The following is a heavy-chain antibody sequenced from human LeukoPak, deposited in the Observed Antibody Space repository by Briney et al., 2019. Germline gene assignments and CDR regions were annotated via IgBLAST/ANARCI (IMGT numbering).Heavy chain of an antibody. CDR1: GYTFTSYG. J-gene: IGHJ4*02. CDR2: ISAYNGNT. D-gene: IGHD3-22*01. V-gene: IGHV1-18*01. Sequence: GASVKVSCKAPGYTFTSYGISWVRQAPGQGLEWMGWISAYNGNTNYAQKLQGRVTMTTDTSTSTAYMELRSLRSDDTAVYYCAREYGYYDSSGYYSDYWGQGTLVTVSS. CDR3: AREYGYYDSSGYYSDY.